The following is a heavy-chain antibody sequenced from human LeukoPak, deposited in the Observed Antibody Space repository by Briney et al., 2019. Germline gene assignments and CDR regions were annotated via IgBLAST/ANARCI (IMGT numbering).Heavy chain of an antibody. D-gene: IGHD5-18*01. J-gene: IGHJ5*02. CDR2: ISGSGGST. CDR3: ARVPVGQYSYDS. V-gene: IGHV3-23*01. Sequence: GGSLRLSCAASGFTFSSYAMSWVRQAPGKGLEWVSAISGSGGSTYCADSVKGRFTISRDNAKNTLYLQMNTLRAEDTAVYYCARVPVGQYSYDSWGQGSLVTVSS. CDR1: GFTFSSYA.